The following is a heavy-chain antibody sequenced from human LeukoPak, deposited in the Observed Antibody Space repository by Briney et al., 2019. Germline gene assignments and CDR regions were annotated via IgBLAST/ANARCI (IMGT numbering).Heavy chain of an antibody. D-gene: IGHD6-19*01. Sequence: SETLSLTCTVSGGSIIRGGYYWAWIRQYPGKGLEWIGFLYYSGSTYYNPSLESRVSISVDPSKNQFSLKLTSVTAADTAVYYWAADSNSAVAGLVRFVHWGEGTQVTVSS. J-gene: IGHJ4*02. CDR1: GGSIIRGGYY. V-gene: IGHV4-31*03. CDR2: LYYSGST. CDR3: AADSNSAVAGLVRFVH.